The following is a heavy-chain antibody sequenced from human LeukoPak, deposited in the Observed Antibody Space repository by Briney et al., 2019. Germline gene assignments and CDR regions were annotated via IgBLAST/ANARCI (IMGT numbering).Heavy chain of an antibody. CDR3: ARDSSTVTTRHFDY. CDR2: VYYTGST. J-gene: IGHJ4*02. D-gene: IGHD4-17*01. CDR1: GGSINNYY. Sequence: SETLSLTCTVSGGSINNYYWTWIRQPPGRGLECIGYVYYTGSTYYNPSLKSRVTISVDTSRSQFSLKLNSVTAADTAEYYCARDSSTVTTRHFDYWGQGTLVTVSS. V-gene: IGHV4-59*01.